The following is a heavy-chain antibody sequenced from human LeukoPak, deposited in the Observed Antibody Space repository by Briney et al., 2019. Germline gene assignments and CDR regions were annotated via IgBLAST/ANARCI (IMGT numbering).Heavy chain of an antibody. V-gene: IGHV3-30*04. J-gene: IGHJ4*02. CDR1: GFTFSTYA. Sequence: PGGSLRLSCAASGFTFSTYAFHWVRQAPGKGLECVAVISNDGSDKYYPDSVKDRITISRDNSENTLYLQMNSLRAEDTAVYFCARGTYYYDSRGYYSGGLDYWGQGTLVTVSS. CDR3: ARGTYYYDSRGYYSGGLDY. D-gene: IGHD3-22*01. CDR2: ISNDGSDK.